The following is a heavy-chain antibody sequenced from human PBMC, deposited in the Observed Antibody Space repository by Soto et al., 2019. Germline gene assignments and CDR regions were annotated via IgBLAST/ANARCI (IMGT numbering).Heavy chain of an antibody. CDR1: GYTFTSYG. CDR2: ISAYNGKT. CDR3: ARNLVATIDWFDP. D-gene: IGHD5-12*01. Sequence: GASVKVSCKASGYTFTSYGISWVRQAPGQGLEWMGWISAYNGKTNYAQKLQGRVTITTDKSTSTAYMELSSLRSEDTAVYYCARNLVATIDWFDPWGQGTLVTVSS. V-gene: IGHV1-18*01. J-gene: IGHJ5*02.